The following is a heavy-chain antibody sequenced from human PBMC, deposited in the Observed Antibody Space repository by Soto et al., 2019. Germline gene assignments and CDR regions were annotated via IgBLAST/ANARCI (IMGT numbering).Heavy chain of an antibody. CDR3: AKGAQPTQYYFDF. D-gene: IGHD2-2*01. CDR2: ISNSGGST. Sequence: EVQLLESGGGLVQPGGSLRLSCAASGFTFSTYGMSWVRQAPGKGLEWVSAISNSGGSTSYTGSVRGRFTISRDNSRNTVYLQMSSLRADDTAVYFCAKGAQPTQYYFDFWGQGTLVTVSS. CDR1: GFTFSTYG. V-gene: IGHV3-23*01. J-gene: IGHJ4*02.